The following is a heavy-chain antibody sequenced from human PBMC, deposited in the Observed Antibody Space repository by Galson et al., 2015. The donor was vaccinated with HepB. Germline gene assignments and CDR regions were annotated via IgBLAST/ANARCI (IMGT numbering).Heavy chain of an antibody. CDR3: ARDRGVDTAMIYTGYYFDY. CDR2: INPNSGGT. D-gene: IGHD5-18*01. Sequence: SVTVSCKASGYTFTGYYMHWVRQAPGQGLEWMGWINPNSGGTNYAQKFQGRVTMTRDTSISTAYMELSRLRSDDTAVYYCARDRGVDTAMIYTGYYFDYWGQGTLVTVSS. J-gene: IGHJ4*02. CDR1: GYTFTGYY. V-gene: IGHV1-2*02.